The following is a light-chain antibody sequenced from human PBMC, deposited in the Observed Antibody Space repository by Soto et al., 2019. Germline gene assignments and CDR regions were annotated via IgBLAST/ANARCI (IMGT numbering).Light chain of an antibody. Sequence: EIVLTQSPGTLSLSPGERSTLSCRTSQSVSNNYLAWYQQKPGQAPRLLIYGASSRATGIPARFGGSGSGTDFTLTINSLEPEDFAVYYCQQRSNWPGTFGPGTKVDIK. V-gene: IGKV3D-20*02. J-gene: IGKJ3*01. CDR1: QSVSNNY. CDR2: GAS. CDR3: QQRSNWPGT.